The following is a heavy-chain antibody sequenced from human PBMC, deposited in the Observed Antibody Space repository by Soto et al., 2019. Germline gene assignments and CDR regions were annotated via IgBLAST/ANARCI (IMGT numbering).Heavy chain of an antibody. CDR3: AKAQYTGISKTLDY. Sequence: EVHLLESGGGLVQPGGSLRLSCVASGFTFSSYTMYWVRHVPGKGLEWVSDISESGAITHYEDSVNGRFTISRYDPKSTLYLQMHTLRGDDTAVYDCAKAQYTGISKTLDYWGQGTRVTVST. D-gene: IGHD1-26*01. CDR1: GFTFSSYT. J-gene: IGHJ4*02. V-gene: IGHV3-23*01. CDR2: ISESGAIT.